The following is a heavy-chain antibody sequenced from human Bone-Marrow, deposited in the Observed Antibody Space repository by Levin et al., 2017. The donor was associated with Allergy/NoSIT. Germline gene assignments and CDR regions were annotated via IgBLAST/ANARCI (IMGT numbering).Heavy chain of an antibody. V-gene: IGHV1-69*13. Sequence: ASVKVSCKASGGTFSSYAISWVRQAPGQGLEWMGGIIPMFGTPNIPQKFNARFTISADESTSAGFMELTSLRSEDTAVYYCARAQSPDIVVGVHHNAMDVWGQGTKVTVSS. CDR2: IIPMFGTP. J-gene: IGHJ6*02. CDR1: GGTFSSYA. CDR3: ARAQSPDIVVGVHHNAMDV. D-gene: IGHD2-2*01.